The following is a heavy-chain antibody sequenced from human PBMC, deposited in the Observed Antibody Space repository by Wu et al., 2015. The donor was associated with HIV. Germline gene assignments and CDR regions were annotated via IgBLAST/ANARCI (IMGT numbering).Heavy chain of an antibody. V-gene: IGHV1-69*12. D-gene: IGHD1-26*01. CDR1: GGTFSSYA. CDR3: ARVVGGSLLTFYYYMDVR. Sequence: QVQLVQSGAEVKKPGSSVKVSCKASGGTFSSYAISWVRQAPGQGLEWMGGIIPIFGTANYAQKFQGRVTITADESTSTAYMELSSLRSEDTAVYYCARVVGGSLLTFYYYMDVRGDKGDHGPPSP. CDR2: IIPIFGTA. J-gene: IGHJ6*03.